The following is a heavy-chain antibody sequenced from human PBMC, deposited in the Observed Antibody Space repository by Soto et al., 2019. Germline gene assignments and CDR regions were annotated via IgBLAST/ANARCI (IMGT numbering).Heavy chain of an antibody. CDR3: ARDHHRYSGYDYVDY. J-gene: IGHJ4*02. D-gene: IGHD5-12*01. V-gene: IGHV3-11*05. Sequence: GGSLRLSCVASGFTFSDYYMSWIRQAPGKGLEWVSYISSSSSYTNYADSVKGRFTISRDNAKNSLYLQMNSLRAEDTAVYYCARDHHRYSGYDYVDYWGQGT. CDR1: GFTFSDYY. CDR2: ISSSSSYT.